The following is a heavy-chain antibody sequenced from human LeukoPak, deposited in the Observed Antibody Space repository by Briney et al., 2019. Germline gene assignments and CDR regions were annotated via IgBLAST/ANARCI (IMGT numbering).Heavy chain of an antibody. CDR2: IRYDGSNK. CDR1: GLTFSSYG. Sequence: GGSLRLSRAPSGLTFSSYGMHWVRQAPGKGRGWVAFIRYDGSNKYYADSVKGRFTISRDNTKNTMYLQTDSQRTADTAVFYCGRGSRRVVGERDAFDIWGQGTMVTVSS. CDR3: GRGSRRVVGERDAFDI. V-gene: IGHV3-30*02. D-gene: IGHD2-21*01. J-gene: IGHJ3*02.